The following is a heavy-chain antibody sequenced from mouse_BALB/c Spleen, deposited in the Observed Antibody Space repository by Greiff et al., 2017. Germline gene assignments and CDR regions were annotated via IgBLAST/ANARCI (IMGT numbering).Heavy chain of an antibody. CDR1: GYAFSSYW. V-gene: IGHV1-80*01. J-gene: IGHJ1*01. CDR2: IYPGDGDT. CDR3: ARSDYYGSSYNWYFDV. D-gene: IGHD1-1*01. Sequence: QVQLQQSGAELVRPGSSVKISCKASGYAFSSYWMNWVKQRPGQGLEWIGQIYPGDGDTNYNGKFKGKATLTADKSSSTAYMQLSSLTSEDSAVYFCARSDYYGSSYNWYFDVWGAGTTVTVSS.